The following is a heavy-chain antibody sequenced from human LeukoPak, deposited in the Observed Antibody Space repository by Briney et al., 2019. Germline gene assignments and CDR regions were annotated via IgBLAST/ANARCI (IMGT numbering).Heavy chain of an antibody. J-gene: IGHJ4*02. Sequence: GASVKVSCKASGYTFTGYYMHWVRQAPGQGLEWMGWINPNSGGTNFAQKFQGRVTLTRDTSISTAYMELSRLRSDDTAVYYCASAPNYYDSTSQEGNWGQGTLVTVSS. D-gene: IGHD3-22*01. CDR2: INPNSGGT. V-gene: IGHV1-2*02. CDR3: ASAPNYYDSTSQEGN. CDR1: GYTFTGYY.